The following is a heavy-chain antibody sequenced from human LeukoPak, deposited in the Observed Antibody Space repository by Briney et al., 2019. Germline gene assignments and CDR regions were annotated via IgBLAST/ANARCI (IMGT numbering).Heavy chain of an antibody. J-gene: IGHJ3*02. CDR2: IYTSGST. V-gene: IGHV4-4*07. Sequence: KPSETLSLTCTVSGGSISSYYWSWIRQPAGKGLEWIGRIYTSGSTNYNPSLKSRVTMSVDTSKSQFSLKLSSVTAADTAVYYCARVYYYDSSGYLDAFDIWGQGTMVTVSS. CDR1: GGSISSYY. CDR3: ARVYYYDSSGYLDAFDI. D-gene: IGHD3-22*01.